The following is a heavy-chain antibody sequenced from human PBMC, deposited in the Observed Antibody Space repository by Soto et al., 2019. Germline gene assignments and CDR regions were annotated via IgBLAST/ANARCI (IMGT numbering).Heavy chain of an antibody. D-gene: IGHD4-17*01. CDR3: ARLDGDSGNWFDP. Sequence: SEPLSLPCTVSGASISDNTYYWGWFRQPPGKGLEWIGSISTSGSTYSNPSLKSRVTISVDTSKNQLSLKLTSVTAADTAVFYCARLDGDSGNWFDPWGQGTLVTVPS. V-gene: IGHV4-39*01. J-gene: IGHJ5*02. CDR2: ISTSGST. CDR1: GASISDNTYY.